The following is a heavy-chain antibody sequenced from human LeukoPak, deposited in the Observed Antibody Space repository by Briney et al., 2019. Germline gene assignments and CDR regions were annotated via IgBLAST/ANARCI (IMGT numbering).Heavy chain of an antibody. CDR3: AKDLILWFGALLDAFDI. Sequence: GGSLRLSCAASGFTFSSYAMSWVRQAPGKGLEWVSAISGSGGSTYYADSVKGRFTISRDNSKNTLYLQMNSLRAEDTAVYYCAKDLILWFGALLDAFDIWGQGTMVTVSS. J-gene: IGHJ3*02. CDR2: ISGSGGST. CDR1: GFTFSSYA. V-gene: IGHV3-23*01. D-gene: IGHD3-10*01.